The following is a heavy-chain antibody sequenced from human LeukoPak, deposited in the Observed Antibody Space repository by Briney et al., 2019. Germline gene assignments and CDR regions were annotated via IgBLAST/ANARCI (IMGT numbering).Heavy chain of an antibody. J-gene: IGHJ4*02. CDR1: GFTFTAYT. CDR2: IDYGGSVT. CDR3: TRDLEY. Sequence: GGSLRLSCSASGFTFTAYTMNWVRQAPGKGPEWVSYIDYGGSVTHYADSVKGRFTISRDNAENSLYLQMNSLRVEDTALYYCTRDLEYWSQGVQVTVSS. V-gene: IGHV3-48*01.